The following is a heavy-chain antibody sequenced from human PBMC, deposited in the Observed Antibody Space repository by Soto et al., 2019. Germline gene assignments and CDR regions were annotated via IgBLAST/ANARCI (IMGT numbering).Heavy chain of an antibody. J-gene: IGHJ6*03. V-gene: IGHV3-13*04. CDR1: GFTFSSYD. D-gene: IGHD1-1*01. CDR2: IGTAGDT. Sequence: GGSLRLSCAASGFTFSSYDMQWVRQATGKGLEWVSAIGTAGDTYYPGSVKGRFTISRENAKNSLYLQMNSLRAGDTAVYFCARSGGNDVSYYMDVWGQGTTVTVSS. CDR3: ARSGGNDVSYYMDV.